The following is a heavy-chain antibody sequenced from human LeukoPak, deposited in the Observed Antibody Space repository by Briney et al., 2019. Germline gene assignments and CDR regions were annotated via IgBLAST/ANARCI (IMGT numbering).Heavy chain of an antibody. CDR1: GGSISSYY. Sequence: PSETLSLTCTVSGGSISSYYWSWIRQPPGKGLEWLSYTSTGGRTVKYADSVKGRFTISRDNARSSLYLQMTNLRVEDTAVYFCARGGTVTYYFDHWGQGILVAVSS. CDR3: ARGGTVTYYFDH. D-gene: IGHD4-17*01. V-gene: IGHV3-48*03. J-gene: IGHJ4*02. CDR2: TSTGGRTV.